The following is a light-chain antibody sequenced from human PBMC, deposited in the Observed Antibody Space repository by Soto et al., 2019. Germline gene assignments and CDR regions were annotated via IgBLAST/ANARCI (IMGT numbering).Light chain of an antibody. CDR1: QSVLYSSNNKNY. V-gene: IGKV4-1*01. J-gene: IGKJ4*01. Sequence: DIVMTQSPDSLAVSLGERATINCKSSQSVLYSSNNKNYLAWYQQKPGQPPKLLIYWASTRDSGVPDRFSGSGSVTDFTLTISSLQAEDVAVYYGQQYYSTPFTCGGGTKVEIK. CDR3: QQYYSTPFT. CDR2: WAS.